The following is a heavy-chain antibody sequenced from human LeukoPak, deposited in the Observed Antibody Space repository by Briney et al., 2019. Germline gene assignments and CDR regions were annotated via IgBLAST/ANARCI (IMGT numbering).Heavy chain of an antibody. D-gene: IGHD3-10*01. J-gene: IGHJ4*02. CDR2: IYSGGST. Sequence: PGGSLRLSCAASGFTVSSNYMSWVRQAPGKGLEWVSVIYSGGSTYYADSVKGRCTISRDNSKNTLYLQMNSLRAEDTAVYYCAKGVLWFGELYSLPDYWGQGTLVTVSS. CDR3: AKGVLWFGELYSLPDY. CDR1: GFTVSSNY. V-gene: IGHV3-53*05.